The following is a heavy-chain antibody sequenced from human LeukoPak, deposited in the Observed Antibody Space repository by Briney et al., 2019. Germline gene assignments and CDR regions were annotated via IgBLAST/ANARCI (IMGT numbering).Heavy chain of an antibody. CDR2: IYTSGST. V-gene: IGHV4-61*02. CDR3: ARVSGGTRDY. CDR1: GGSISSGSYY. Sequence: SQTLSLTCTVSGGSISSGSYYWSWIPQPAQKGLEWIGPIYTSGSTNYNPSLKSRVTISVDTSKTQFSLKLSSVTAADTAVYYCARVSGGTRDYWGQGTLVTVSS. J-gene: IGHJ4*02. D-gene: IGHD2-15*01.